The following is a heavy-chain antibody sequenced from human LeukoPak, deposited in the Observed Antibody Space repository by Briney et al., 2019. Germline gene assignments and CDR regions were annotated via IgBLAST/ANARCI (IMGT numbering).Heavy chain of an antibody. V-gene: IGHV3-23*01. Sequence: GGSLRLSCAASGFSFPSYAMSWVRQAPRRGLEWVSLITAGGVITHYTDSVKGRFTISRDNSKNTLYLQMNSVRAEDTAVYYCAKGKINHDGAVEIWGQGTTVTASS. CDR2: ITAGGVIT. CDR1: GFSFPSYA. J-gene: IGHJ3*02. CDR3: AKGKINHDGAVEI. D-gene: IGHD1-14*01.